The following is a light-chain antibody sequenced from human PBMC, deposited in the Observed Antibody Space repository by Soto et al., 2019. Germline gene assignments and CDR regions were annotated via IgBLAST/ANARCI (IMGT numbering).Light chain of an antibody. CDR3: QQANSFPIT. CDR2: SAS. V-gene: IGKV1-12*01. CDR1: QDISSW. Sequence: SQMTQSPSSVSASVGDRVTITCRASQDISSWLAWYQQKPGKAPQLLIYSASSLHSGVPSRFSGSGSGTDFTLTISSLQPEDFATYYCQQANSFPITFGQGTRLDIK. J-gene: IGKJ5*01.